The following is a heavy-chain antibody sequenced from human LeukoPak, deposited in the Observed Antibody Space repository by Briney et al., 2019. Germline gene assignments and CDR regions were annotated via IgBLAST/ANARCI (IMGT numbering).Heavy chain of an antibody. D-gene: IGHD3-22*01. CDR3: ARASIKWLPDDY. CDR2: INPNSGGT. J-gene: IGHJ4*02. V-gene: IGHV1-2*06. Sequence: ASVKVSCKASGYTFTGYYMHWVRQAPGQGLEWMGRINPNSGGTNYAQKFQGRVTMTRDTSISTVYMELSRLRSDDTAVYYCARASIKWLPDDYWGQGTLVTVSS. CDR1: GYTFTGYY.